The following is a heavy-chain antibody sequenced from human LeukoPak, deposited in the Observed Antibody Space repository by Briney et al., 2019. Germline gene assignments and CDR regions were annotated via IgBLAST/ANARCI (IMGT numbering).Heavy chain of an antibody. CDR2: ISGSGGST. V-gene: IGHV3-23*01. J-gene: IGHJ2*01. CDR1: GFTVGSSY. Sequence: GGSLRLSCAASGFTVGSSYMSWVRQAPGKGLEWVSAISGSGGSTYYADSVKGRFTISRDNSKNTLYLQMNSLRAEDTAVYYCAKDSDYDILRSEGLYWYFDLWGRGTLVTVSS. CDR3: AKDSDYDILRSEGLYWYFDL. D-gene: IGHD3-9*01.